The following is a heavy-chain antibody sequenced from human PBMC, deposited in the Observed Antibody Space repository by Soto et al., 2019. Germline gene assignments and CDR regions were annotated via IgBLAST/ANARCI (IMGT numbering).Heavy chain of an antibody. CDR3: ATDSGTSDY. CDR1: GFTFRTYW. D-gene: IGHD1-1*01. J-gene: IGHJ4*02. Sequence: PGGSLRLSCTASGFTFRTYWMSWVRQAPGKGLEWVANIKQDGSERYYVDSVKGRFTISRDNAKNSLYLQMNSLRAEDTAVYHCATDSGTSDYWGQGTLVTVSS. V-gene: IGHV3-7*01. CDR2: IKQDGSER.